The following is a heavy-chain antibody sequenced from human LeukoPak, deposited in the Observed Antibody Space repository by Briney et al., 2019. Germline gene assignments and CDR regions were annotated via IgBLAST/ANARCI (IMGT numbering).Heavy chain of an antibody. CDR3: ARDLYDYGSY. D-gene: IGHD4/OR15-4a*01. CDR2: IYSGGTT. CDR1: GFTFSSYA. J-gene: IGHJ4*02. V-gene: IGHV3-66*01. Sequence: GGSLRLSCAASGFTFSSYAMSWVRQAPGKGLEWVSVIYSGGTTYYADSVKGRFTISRDNSKNTLYLQMNSLRTEDTAVYYCARDLYDYGSYWGQGALVTVSS.